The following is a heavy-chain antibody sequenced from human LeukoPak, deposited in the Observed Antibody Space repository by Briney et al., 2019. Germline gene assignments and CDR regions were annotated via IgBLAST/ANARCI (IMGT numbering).Heavy chain of an antibody. Sequence: ASVKVSCKASGYTFTGYYMRWVRQAPGQGLEWMGRINPNSGGTNYAQKFQGRVTMTRDTSISTAYMELSRLRSDDTAVYYCARWAGYYYDSSGYYLHFDYWGQGTLVTVSS. CDR1: GYTFTGYY. V-gene: IGHV1-2*06. CDR3: ARWAGYYYDSSGYYLHFDY. D-gene: IGHD3-22*01. J-gene: IGHJ4*02. CDR2: INPNSGGT.